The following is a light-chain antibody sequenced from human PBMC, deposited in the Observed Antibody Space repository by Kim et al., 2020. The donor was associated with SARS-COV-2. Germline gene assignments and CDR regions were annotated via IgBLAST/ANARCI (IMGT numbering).Light chain of an antibody. Sequence: QSVLTQPASVSGSPGQSITISCTGTYSDIGGYNYVSWYQQHPGKAPKLMIYDVIKRPSGVSNRFSGSKSGNTASLTISGLLAEDEADYYCTSYTSSSDYVYVLFGGGTKLTVL. CDR1: YSDIGGYNY. V-gene: IGLV2-14*01. CDR2: DVI. CDR3: TSYTSSSDYVYVL. J-gene: IGLJ2*01.